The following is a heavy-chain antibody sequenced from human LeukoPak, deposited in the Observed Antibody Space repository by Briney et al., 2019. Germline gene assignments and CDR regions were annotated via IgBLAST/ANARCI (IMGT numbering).Heavy chain of an antibody. Sequence: GGSLRLSCAASGFTFSSHWMHWVRQVPGKGLVWVSRINGDGSTISYADSVRGRFTISRDNAKNTLDLQMNSLRAEDTALYYCAKDSRFTYYYDSSGSYFDYWGQGTLVTVSS. J-gene: IGHJ4*02. CDR2: INGDGSTI. D-gene: IGHD3-22*01. CDR1: GFTFSSHW. V-gene: IGHV3-74*01. CDR3: AKDSRFTYYYDSSGSYFDY.